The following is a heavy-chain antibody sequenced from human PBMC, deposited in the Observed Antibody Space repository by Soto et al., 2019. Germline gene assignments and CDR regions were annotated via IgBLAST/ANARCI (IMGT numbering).Heavy chain of an antibody. CDR2: IGSDGRRD. CDR3: ARDDHYGDKGLDY. V-gene: IGHV3-33*01. CDR1: GFTFGRHG. D-gene: IGHD4-17*01. Sequence: QVQLVESGGGVVQPGGSLRLSCAASGFTFGRHGMHWVRQAPGKGLEWVAVIGSDGRRDSYADSVKGRFTISRDNGQNSLSFQMNSLRADYTAVSYCARDDHYGDKGLDYWGQGTLVTVSS. J-gene: IGHJ4*02.